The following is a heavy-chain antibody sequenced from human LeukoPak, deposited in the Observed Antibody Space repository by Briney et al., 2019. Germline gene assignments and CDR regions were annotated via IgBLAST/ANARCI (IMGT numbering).Heavy chain of an antibody. V-gene: IGHV4-34*01. D-gene: IGHD3-10*01. Sequence: PSETLSLTCAVYVGSFSGYYWSWIRQPPGKGLEWIGEINHSGSTNYNPSLKSRVTISVDTSKNQFSLKLGSVTAADTAVYYCARWVYGSGVFDYWGQGTLVTVSS. CDR3: ARWVYGSGVFDY. CDR1: VGSFSGYY. J-gene: IGHJ4*02. CDR2: INHSGST.